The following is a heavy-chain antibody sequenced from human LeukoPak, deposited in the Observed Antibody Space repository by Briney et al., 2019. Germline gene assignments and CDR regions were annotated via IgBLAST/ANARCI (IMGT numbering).Heavy chain of an antibody. J-gene: IGHJ4*02. D-gene: IGHD3-9*01. CDR2: IVVARGHT. CDR3: AAGRFDWLLYGSAW. V-gene: IGHV1-58*01. Sequence: SVTVSRKASLLTFTNSAVQWARQARGQRREGIGWIVVARGHTNYAQKFQERVTITRDMSTSTAYMELSSLRSEDTAVYYCAAGRFDWLLYGSAWWGQGPLVTVSS. CDR1: LLTFTNSA.